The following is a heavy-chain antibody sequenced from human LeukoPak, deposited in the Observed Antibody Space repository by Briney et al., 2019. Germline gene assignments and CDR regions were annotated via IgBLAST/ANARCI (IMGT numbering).Heavy chain of an antibody. D-gene: IGHD2-2*01. V-gene: IGHV1-46*01. J-gene: IGHJ3*02. CDR2: INPSGGST. Sequence: GASVKVSCKASGYTFTSYYMHWVRQAPGQGLEWMGIINPSGGSTSYAQKVQVRVTMTRDMSPSANYMELSSLRSEDTAVYYCARDCSSTSCYLLSDAFDIWGNGTTVTVSS. CDR1: GYTFTSYY. CDR3: ARDCSSTSCYLLSDAFDI.